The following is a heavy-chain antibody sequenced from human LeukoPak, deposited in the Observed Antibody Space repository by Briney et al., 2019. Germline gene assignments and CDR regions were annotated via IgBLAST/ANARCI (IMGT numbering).Heavy chain of an antibody. D-gene: IGHD2-2*01. CDR2: IIPIFGTA. CDR3: ARDMGRYCSSTSCYAFDI. Sequence: SVKVSCKASGGTFSNYAISWVRQAPGQGLEWMGGIIPIFGTANYAQKFQGRVTITTDESTSTAYMELSSLRSEDTAVYYCARDMGRYCSSTSCYAFDIWGQGTMVTVSS. V-gene: IGHV1-69*05. J-gene: IGHJ3*02. CDR1: GGTFSNYA.